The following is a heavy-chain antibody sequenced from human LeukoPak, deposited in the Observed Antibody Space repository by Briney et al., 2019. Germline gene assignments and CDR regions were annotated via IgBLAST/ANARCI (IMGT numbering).Heavy chain of an antibody. D-gene: IGHD6-13*01. CDR1: GDSISSGNYY. V-gene: IGHV4-39*01. J-gene: IGHJ4*02. CDR3: ASDRSSWIPGAPY. CDR2: LYYSGTT. Sequence: SETLSLTCSVSGDSISSGNYYWGWIRQPPGKGLEWIGNLYYSGTTYYNPSFKSRVTISVDTSKNQFSLKLSSVTAADTAVYYCASDRSSWIPGAPYWGQGTLVTVSS.